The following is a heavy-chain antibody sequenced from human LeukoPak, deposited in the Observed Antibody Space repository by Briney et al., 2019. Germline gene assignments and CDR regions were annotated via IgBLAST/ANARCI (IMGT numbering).Heavy chain of an antibody. CDR3: ARSSREYQLPAWRV. V-gene: IGHV1-2*02. CDR2: INPNSGST. J-gene: IGHJ4*02. Sequence: ASVKVSCKASGYTFTGYYMHWVRQAPGQGLEWMGWINPNSGSTNYAQKFQGRVTMTRDTSISTAYMELSRLRSDDTAVYYCARSSREYQLPAWRVWGQGTLVTVSS. D-gene: IGHD2-2*01. CDR1: GYTFTGYY.